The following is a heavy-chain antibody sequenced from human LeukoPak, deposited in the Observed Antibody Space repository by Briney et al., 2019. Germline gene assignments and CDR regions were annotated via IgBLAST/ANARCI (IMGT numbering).Heavy chain of an antibody. V-gene: IGHV3-21*01. CDR2: ITGGGGYI. D-gene: IGHD2-15*01. Sequence: GGSLRLSCAASGFTFSSFSMNWVRQAPGKGLEWVSSITGGGGYIYYADSVKGRFTISRDNAKNSLYLQMNSLRAEDTAVYYCASYGPHCSGGSCYSVYWGQGTLVTVSS. CDR1: GFTFSSFS. CDR3: ASYGPHCSGGSCYSVY. J-gene: IGHJ4*02.